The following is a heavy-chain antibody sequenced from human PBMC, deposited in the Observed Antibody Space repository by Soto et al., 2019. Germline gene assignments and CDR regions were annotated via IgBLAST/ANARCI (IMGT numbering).Heavy chain of an antibody. D-gene: IGHD6-6*01. V-gene: IGHV3-23*01. Sequence: GGSLRLSCAASGFTFSIYAMTWVRQAPGKGLEWVSDLSSSGGTTHYADSVKGRFTISRDNSKNTLFLRMNSLRAEDTAVYYCAKLPRGSSHENDYWGQGTLVTVYS. J-gene: IGHJ4*02. CDR3: AKLPRGSSHENDY. CDR2: LSSSGGTT. CDR1: GFTFSIYA.